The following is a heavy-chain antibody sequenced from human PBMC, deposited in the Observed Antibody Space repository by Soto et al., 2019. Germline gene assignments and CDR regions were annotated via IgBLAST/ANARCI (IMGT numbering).Heavy chain of an antibody. J-gene: IGHJ5*02. Sequence: GGSLRLSCAASGFTFSSYGMHWVRQAPGKGLEWVAVIWYDGSNKYYADSVKGRFTISRDNSKNTLYLQMNSLRAEDTAVYYCARELEYSNYNWFDPWGQGTLVTVSS. CDR3: ARELEYSNYNWFDP. V-gene: IGHV3-33*01. CDR2: IWYDGSNK. D-gene: IGHD6-6*01. CDR1: GFTFSSYG.